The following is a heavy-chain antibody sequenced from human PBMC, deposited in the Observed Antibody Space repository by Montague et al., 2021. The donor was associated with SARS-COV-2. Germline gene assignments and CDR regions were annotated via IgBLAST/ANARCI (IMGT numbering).Heavy chain of an antibody. D-gene: IGHD3-16*02. CDR3: ARGRGVITFGGVIGYDAFDI. CDR1: GFTFSSYA. Sequence: SLRLSCAASGFTFSSYAMHWVRQAPGKGLEWVAVISYDGSNKYYADSVKGRFTISRDNSKNTRYLQMNSLRAEDTAVYYCARGRGVITFGGVIGYDAFDIWGQGTMVTVSS. J-gene: IGHJ3*02. V-gene: IGHV3-30-3*01. CDR2: ISYDGSNK.